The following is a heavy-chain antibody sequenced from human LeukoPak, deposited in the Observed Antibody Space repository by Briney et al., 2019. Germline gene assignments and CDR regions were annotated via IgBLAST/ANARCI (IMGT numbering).Heavy chain of an antibody. J-gene: IGHJ6*03. CDR3: ARGQRGQQLVPFSRVYYYYYMDV. Sequence: SETLSLTCTGAGGSISSYYWSWVRQPPGMGLGWIGYVHYSGRPNYNPSLKSRVTMSVDTSKNQFSLELSSVTAADTAVYYCARGQRGQQLVPFSRVYYYYYMDVWGKGTTVTVSS. D-gene: IGHD6-13*01. CDR1: GGSISSYY. V-gene: IGHV4-59*01. CDR2: VHYSGRP.